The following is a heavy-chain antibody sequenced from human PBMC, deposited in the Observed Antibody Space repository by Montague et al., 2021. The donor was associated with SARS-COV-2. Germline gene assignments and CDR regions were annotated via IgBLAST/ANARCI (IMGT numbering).Heavy chain of an antibody. D-gene: IGHD3-22*01. CDR3: AHRRPLYYYDSSLSTFEY. J-gene: IGHJ4*02. CDR1: GFSLSTSGVG. CDR2: IYWDDDK. V-gene: IGHV2-5*02. Sequence: PALVKPTQTLTLTCTFSGFSLSTSGVGVGWIRQPPGKALEWLALIYWDDDKRYSPSLKSRLTITKDTSKNQVVLTMTNMDPVDTATYYCAHRRPLYYYDSSLSTFEYWGQGTLVTVSS.